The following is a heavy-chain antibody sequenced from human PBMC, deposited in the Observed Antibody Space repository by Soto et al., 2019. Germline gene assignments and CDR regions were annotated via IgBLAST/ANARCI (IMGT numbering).Heavy chain of an antibody. J-gene: IGHJ5*02. CDR1: GGSISSSSYY. CDR2: IYYSGST. Sequence: SETLSLTCTVSGGSISSSSYYWGWIRQPPGKGLEWIGSIYYSGSTYYNPSLKSRVTISVDTSKNQFSLKLSSVTAADTAVYYCARSFGVVMSTRWFDPWGQGTLVTVSS. CDR3: ARSFGVVMSTRWFDP. V-gene: IGHV4-39*01. D-gene: IGHD3-3*01.